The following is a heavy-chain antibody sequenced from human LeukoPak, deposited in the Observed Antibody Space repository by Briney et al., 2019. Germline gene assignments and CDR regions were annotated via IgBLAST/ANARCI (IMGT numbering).Heavy chain of an antibody. CDR1: GFTFGNYG. Sequence: GGSLRLSCAASGFTFGNYGMHWVRYAPGKGLEWVAFISYDGSDKYYADSVKGRFTISRDNSKNTLYLQMNSRRPEDTAVSFCSRGPIRSGVLWSGTYYNSYRPYYYYYYGMDVWGQGTTVSVSS. CDR2: ISYDGSDK. J-gene: IGHJ6*02. CDR3: SRGPIRSGVLWSGTYYNSYRPYYYYYYGMDV. D-gene: IGHD3-10*01. V-gene: IGHV3-30*03.